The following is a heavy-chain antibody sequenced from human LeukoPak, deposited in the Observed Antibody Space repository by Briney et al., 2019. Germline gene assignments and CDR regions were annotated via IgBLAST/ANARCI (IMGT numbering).Heavy chain of an antibody. V-gene: IGHV4-39*07. D-gene: IGHD4-23*01. J-gene: IGHJ3*02. CDR2: IYYSGST. Sequence: SETLSLTCTVSGGSISSHYWGWIRQPPGKELEWIGSIYYSGSTYYNPSLNSRVTISVDTSKNQFSLKLSSVTAADTAVYYCARDYLGGNPDAFDIWGQGTMVTVSS. CDR3: ARDYLGGNPDAFDI. CDR1: GGSISSHY.